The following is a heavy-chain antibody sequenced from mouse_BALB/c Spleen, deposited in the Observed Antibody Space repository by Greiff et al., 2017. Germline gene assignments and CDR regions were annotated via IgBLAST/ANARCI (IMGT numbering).Heavy chain of an antibody. Sequence: EVQRVESGGGLVKPGGSLKLSCAASGFTFSDYYMYWVRQTPEKRLEWVATISDGGSYTYYPDSVKGRFTISRDNAKNTLYLQMSSLKSEDTAMYYCARESSLYAMDYWGQGTSVTVSS. D-gene: IGHD1-3*01. V-gene: IGHV5-4*02. CDR1: GFTFSDYY. CDR2: ISDGGSYT. J-gene: IGHJ4*01. CDR3: ARESSLYAMDY.